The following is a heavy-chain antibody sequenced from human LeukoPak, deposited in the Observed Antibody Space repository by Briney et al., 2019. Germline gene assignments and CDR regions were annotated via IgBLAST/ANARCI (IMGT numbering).Heavy chain of an antibody. D-gene: IGHD6-19*01. CDR1: GFTLSNAW. V-gene: IGHV3-23*01. CDR2: ISGSGGST. J-gene: IGHJ4*02. CDR3: AKLPGYSSGWTGY. Sequence: GGSLRLSCAASGFTLSNAWMSWVRQAPGKGLEWVSAISGSGGSTYYADSVKGRFTISRDNSKNTLYLQMNSLRAEDTAVYYCAKLPGYSSGWTGYWGQGTLVTVSS.